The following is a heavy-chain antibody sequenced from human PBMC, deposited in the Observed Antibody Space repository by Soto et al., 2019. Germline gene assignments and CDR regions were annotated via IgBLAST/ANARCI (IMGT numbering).Heavy chain of an antibody. D-gene: IGHD4-17*01. V-gene: IGHV1-8*01. CDR2: INPNSGNI. J-gene: IGHJ4*02. Sequence: ASVKVSCKASGDTFTTYDINWVRQATGHGLEWMGWINPNSGNIGYAQRFQGRVTMTRDTAIRTAYMEVSSLRSDDTAVYYCARGLATVRYHLLDYWGQGTLVTVSS. CDR3: ARGLATVRYHLLDY. CDR1: GDTFTTYD.